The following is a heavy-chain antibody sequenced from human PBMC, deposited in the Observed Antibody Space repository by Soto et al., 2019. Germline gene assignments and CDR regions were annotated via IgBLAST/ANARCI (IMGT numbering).Heavy chain of an antibody. V-gene: IGHV4-59*08. CDR3: ARSAGYCSSTSCPPPYYFDY. Sequence: SETLSLTCTVSGGSISSYYWSWIRQPPGKGLEWIGYIYYSGSTNYNPSLKSRVTISVDTSKNRFSLKLSSVTAADTAVYYCARSAGYCSSTSCPPPYYFDYWGQGTLVTVSS. CDR2: IYYSGST. J-gene: IGHJ4*02. D-gene: IGHD2-2*01. CDR1: GGSISSYY.